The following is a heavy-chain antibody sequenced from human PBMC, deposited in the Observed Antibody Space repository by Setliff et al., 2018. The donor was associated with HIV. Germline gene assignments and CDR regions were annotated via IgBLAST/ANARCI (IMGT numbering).Heavy chain of an antibody. CDR3: VRDSAASVWVGASVYYFDF. J-gene: IGHJ4*02. V-gene: IGHV3-21*01. CDR1: GFSFRNFG. D-gene: IGHD1-26*01. CDR2: ISSSDDDT. Sequence: ETLRLSCTASGFSFRNFGMTWVRQAPGKGLEWVSSISSSDDDTHYADSLRGRFTVSRDNAKSALYLQMNNLSVDDTAVYYCVRDSAASVWVGASVYYFDFWGQGIQVTVS.